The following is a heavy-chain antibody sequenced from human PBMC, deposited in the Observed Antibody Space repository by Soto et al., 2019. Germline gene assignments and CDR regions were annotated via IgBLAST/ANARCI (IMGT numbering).Heavy chain of an antibody. CDR3: SRVRRDGYAGHGVEV. J-gene: IGHJ6*02. D-gene: IGHD5-12*01. Sequence: GGSLRLSCAASGFTFSSYWMNWVRQAPGKGLEWVANIKQDGSEKFYVDSVKGRFTISRDDANKSLYLQMNSLRAEDTAVYYCSRVRRDGYAGHGVEVWGQGTP. CDR1: GFTFSSYW. V-gene: IGHV3-7*03. CDR2: IKQDGSEK.